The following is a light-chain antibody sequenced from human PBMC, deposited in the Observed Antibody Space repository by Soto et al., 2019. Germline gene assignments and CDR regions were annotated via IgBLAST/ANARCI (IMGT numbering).Light chain of an antibody. CDR1: QAISSY. J-gene: IGKJ1*01. CDR2: GAS. Sequence: IQLTQSPSSLSASVGDRVTITCRASQAISSYLAWYQQKPGRAPNLLIYGASTLQSGVPSRFSGSGSGTDFTLTISSQQPEDFATYYCQQLNSYPRTFGQGTTV. V-gene: IGKV1-9*01. CDR3: QQLNSYPRT.